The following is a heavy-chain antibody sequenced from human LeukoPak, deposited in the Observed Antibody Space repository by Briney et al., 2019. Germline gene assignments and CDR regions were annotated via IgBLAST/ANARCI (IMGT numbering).Heavy chain of an antibody. CDR2: IIPIFGTA. D-gene: IGHD6-19*01. CDR3: ARVAAVAGTVNYYYGMDV. CDR1: GGTFSSYA. Sequence: GASVKVSCTASGGTFSSYAISWVRQAPGQGLEWMGGIIPIFGTANYAQKFQGRVTITADESTSTAYMELSSLRSGDTAVYYCARVAAVAGTVNYYYGMDVWGQGTTVTVSS. V-gene: IGHV1-69*13. J-gene: IGHJ6*02.